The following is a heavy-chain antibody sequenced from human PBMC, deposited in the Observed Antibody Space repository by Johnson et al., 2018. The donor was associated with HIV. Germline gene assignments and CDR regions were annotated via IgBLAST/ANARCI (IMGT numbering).Heavy chain of an antibody. CDR1: RFTFDDYA. J-gene: IGHJ3*02. CDR3: AKDRHDYGDLDAFDI. Sequence: QLVESGGGVVRPGGSLRLSCAASRFTFDDYAMHWVRQAPGKGLEWVSGISWNSGSIGYADSVKGRFTISRDNAKNSLYLQMNSLRAEDTALYYCAKDRHDYGDLDAFDIWGQGTMVTVSS. D-gene: IGHD4-17*01. CDR2: ISWNSGSI. V-gene: IGHV3-9*01.